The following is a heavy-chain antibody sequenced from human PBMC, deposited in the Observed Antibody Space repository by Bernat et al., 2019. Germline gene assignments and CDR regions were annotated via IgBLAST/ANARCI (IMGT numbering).Heavy chain of an antibody. J-gene: IGHJ4*02. V-gene: IGHV3-21*01. CDR3: ASLGALGYEPYRHRHFDY. CDR1: GFTFSSYS. CDR2: ISSSSSYI. Sequence: EVQLVESGGGLVKPGGSLRLSCAASGFTFSSYSMNWVRQAPGKGLEWVSSISSSSSYIYYADSVKGRFTISGDNAKNSLYLQMNSLRAEDTAVYYCASLGALGYEPYRHRHFDYWGQGTLVTVSS. D-gene: IGHD1-26*01.